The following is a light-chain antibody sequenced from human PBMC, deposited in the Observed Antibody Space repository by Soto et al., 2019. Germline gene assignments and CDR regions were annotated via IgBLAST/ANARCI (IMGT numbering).Light chain of an antibody. CDR2: GAS. J-gene: IGKJ4*01. CDR1: QTASSGF. Sequence: EIVLTQSPGTLSVSPGERATVSCRASQTASSGFLAWYQQKVGQAPRLLIYGASTRATGIPDRFSGSGSGTDFTLTIDRLEPEDFAVYYCHHYYSTPTTFGGGTKVEIK. CDR3: HHYYSTPTT. V-gene: IGKV3-20*01.